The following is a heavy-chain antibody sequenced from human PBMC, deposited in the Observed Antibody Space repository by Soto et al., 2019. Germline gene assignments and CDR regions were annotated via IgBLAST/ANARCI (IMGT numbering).Heavy chain of an antibody. Sequence: QISLEESGPTLVKPTQTLTLTCSFSGFSLTTSGVGVGWIRQPPGKALEWLALIYWDGDERYSPSLRRRLTITKDTSKNQVVLTMTNMDPADTATYYCAHMPPAAGIYWYFDVWGRGTLVTVSS. CDR1: GFSLTTSGVG. CDR3: AHMPPAAGIYWYFDV. CDR2: IYWDGDE. J-gene: IGHJ2*01. V-gene: IGHV2-5*02. D-gene: IGHD6-13*01.